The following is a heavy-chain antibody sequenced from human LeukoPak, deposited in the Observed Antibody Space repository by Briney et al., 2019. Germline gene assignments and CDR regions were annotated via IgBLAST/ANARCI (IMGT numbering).Heavy chain of an antibody. D-gene: IGHD3-10*01. CDR1: GYTFTSYY. CDR2: INPNGGGT. CDR3: ARGNGFWAPLSY. J-gene: IGHJ4*02. V-gene: IGHV1-46*01. Sequence: GASVKVSCKASGYTFTSYYMHWVRQAPGQGLEWMGMINPNGGGTSYGQKFQGRVTMTTDTSTSTVYMELSSLTSEDTAVYSCARGNGFWAPLSYWGQGTLVTVSS.